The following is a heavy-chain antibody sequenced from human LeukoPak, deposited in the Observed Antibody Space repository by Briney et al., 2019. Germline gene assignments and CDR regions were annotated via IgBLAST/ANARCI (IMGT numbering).Heavy chain of an antibody. V-gene: IGHV3-30-3*01. J-gene: IGHJ4*02. CDR3: ARESGTSCFDY. CDR2: ISYDGSNK. Sequence: PGGSLRLSCAASGFTFSSYAMHWVRQAPCKGLEWVAVISYDGSNKYYADSVKGRFTISRDNSKNTLYLQMNSLRAEDTAVHYCARESGTSCFDYWGQGTLVTVSS. D-gene: IGHD2-2*01. CDR1: GFTFSSYA.